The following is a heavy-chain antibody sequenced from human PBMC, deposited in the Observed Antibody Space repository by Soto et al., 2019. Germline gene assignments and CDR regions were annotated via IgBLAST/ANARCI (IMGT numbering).Heavy chain of an antibody. CDR3: ARSGGNYYDSSGYYPNDY. V-gene: IGHV1-3*01. CDR1: GYTFTSYA. Sequence: ASVKVSCKASGYTFTSYAMHWVRQAPGQRLEWMGWINAGNGNTKYSQKFQGRVTITRDTPASTAYMELSSLRSEDTAVYYCARSGGNYYDSSGYYPNDYWGQGTLVTVSS. D-gene: IGHD3-22*01. CDR2: INAGNGNT. J-gene: IGHJ4*02.